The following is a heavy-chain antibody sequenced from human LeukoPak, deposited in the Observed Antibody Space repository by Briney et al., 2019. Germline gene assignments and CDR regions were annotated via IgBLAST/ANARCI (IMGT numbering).Heavy chain of an antibody. D-gene: IGHD4-23*01. Sequence: SETLSLTCTVSGGSISSYYWSWIRQPPGKGLEWIGYIYYSGSTNYNPSLKSRVTISVDTSKNQFSLKLSSVTAPDTAVYYCARVDYGRTPYNSFDHWGQGTLVTVSS. CDR2: IYYSGST. CDR3: ARVDYGRTPYNSFDH. CDR1: GGSISSYY. J-gene: IGHJ5*02. V-gene: IGHV4-59*12.